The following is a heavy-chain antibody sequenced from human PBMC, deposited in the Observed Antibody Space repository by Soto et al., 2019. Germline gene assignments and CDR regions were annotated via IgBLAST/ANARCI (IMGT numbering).Heavy chain of an antibody. Sequence: SETLSLTCAVYGGSFSGYYWSWIRQPPGKGLEWIGEINHSGSTNYNPSLKSRVTISVDTSKNQFSLKLSSVTAADTAVYYCARERFLEWLLCYFDYWGQGTLVTVSS. J-gene: IGHJ4*02. CDR2: INHSGST. CDR3: ARERFLEWLLCYFDY. D-gene: IGHD3-3*01. CDR1: GGSFSGYY. V-gene: IGHV4-34*01.